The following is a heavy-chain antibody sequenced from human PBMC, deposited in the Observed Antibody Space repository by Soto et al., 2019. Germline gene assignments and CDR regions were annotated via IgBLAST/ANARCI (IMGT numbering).Heavy chain of an antibody. V-gene: IGHV3-15*01. Sequence: GGSLRLACAASGVTLSNGWMTWVRQAPGKGLEWVGRIKSKTDGGTTDYAAPVKGRFTISRDDSKNTLYLQMNSLKTEDTAVYYCTTVYRSSVYYETYYYYCSIDFCGQGPMVTV. CDR1: GVTLSNGW. J-gene: IGHJ6*02. D-gene: IGHD3-22*01. CDR2: IKSKTDGGTT. CDR3: TTVYRSSVYYETYYYYCSIDF.